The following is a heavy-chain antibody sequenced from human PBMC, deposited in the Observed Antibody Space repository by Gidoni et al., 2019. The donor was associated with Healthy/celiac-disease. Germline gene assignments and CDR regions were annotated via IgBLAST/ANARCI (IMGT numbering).Heavy chain of an antibody. CDR1: GGTFSSYT. CDR3: ARAPTSGYEGGFDY. CDR2: IIPILGIA. J-gene: IGHJ4*02. Sequence: QVQLVQSEAEVKKPGSSVKVSCKASGGTFSSYTISWVRQAPGQGLEWMGRIIPILGIANYAQKFQGRVTITADKSTSTAYMELSSLRSEDTAVYYCARAPTSGYEGGFDYWGQGTLVTVSS. D-gene: IGHD5-12*01. V-gene: IGHV1-69*02.